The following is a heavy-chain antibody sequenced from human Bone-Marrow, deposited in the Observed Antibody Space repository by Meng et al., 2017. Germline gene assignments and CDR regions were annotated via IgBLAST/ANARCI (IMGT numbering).Heavy chain of an antibody. J-gene: IGHJ4*02. CDR2: INAGNGNT. CDR1: GYTFTSYA. D-gene: IGHD2-2*01. V-gene: IGHV1-3*01. Sequence: ASALVSCKASGYTFTSYAMHWVRQAPGQRLEWMGWINAGNGNTKYSQKFQGRVTITRETSASTAYMGLSRLRSDDTAVYYCARSSWPETHDYWGQGTLVTVSS. CDR3: ARSSWPETHDY.